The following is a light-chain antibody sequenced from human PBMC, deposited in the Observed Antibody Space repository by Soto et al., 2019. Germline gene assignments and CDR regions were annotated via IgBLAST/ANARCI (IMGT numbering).Light chain of an antibody. Sequence: DIQVTQSPSSLSASVGDRVTITCQASQDIDTYLVWYQQKAGKVPKVLIFDASSLQTGVPSRFSGSGSGTDFTFTISSLQPEDVATYYCQQYDNLPLTFGGGTKVE. CDR2: DAS. J-gene: IGKJ4*01. CDR3: QQYDNLPLT. V-gene: IGKV1-33*01. CDR1: QDIDTY.